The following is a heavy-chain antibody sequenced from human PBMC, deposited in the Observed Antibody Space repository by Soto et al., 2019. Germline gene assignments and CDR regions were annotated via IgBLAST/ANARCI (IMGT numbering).Heavy chain of an antibody. CDR2: IYYSGST. D-gene: IGHD5-12*01. V-gene: IGHV4-30-4*01. CDR1: GGSISSGDYY. Sequence: SETLSLTCTVSGGSISSGDYYWSWIRQPPGKGLEWIGYIYYSGSTYYNPSLKSRVTISVDTSKNQFSLKLSSVTAADTAVYYCARDRHSGYDSGYHFAYWGQGTLVT. CDR3: ARDRHSGYDSGYHFAY. J-gene: IGHJ4*02.